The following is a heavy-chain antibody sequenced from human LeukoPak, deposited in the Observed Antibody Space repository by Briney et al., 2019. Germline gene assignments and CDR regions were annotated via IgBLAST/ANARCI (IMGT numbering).Heavy chain of an antibody. V-gene: IGHV4-30-4*08. Sequence: SQTLSLTCTVSGGSISSGDYYWSWIRQTPGKGLEWIGYIYYSGSTYYNPSLKSRVTISVDTSNYQFSLKLSSVTAADTAVYYCASIEDCSSTSCYPNDAIDIWGQGTMVTVSS. J-gene: IGHJ3*02. CDR1: GGSISSGDYY. CDR3: ASIEDCSSTSCYPNDAIDI. CDR2: IYYSGST. D-gene: IGHD2-2*01.